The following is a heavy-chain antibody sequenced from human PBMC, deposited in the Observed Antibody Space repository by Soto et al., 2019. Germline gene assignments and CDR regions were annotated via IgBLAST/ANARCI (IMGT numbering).Heavy chain of an antibody. CDR3: ARALHGSGSYPTSYYYYMDV. J-gene: IGHJ6*03. D-gene: IGHD3-10*01. V-gene: IGHV3-13*01. Sequence: GGSLRLSCAASGFTFSSYDMHWVRQATGKGLEWVSAIGTAGDTYYPGSVKGRFTISRENAKNSLYLQMNSLRAGDTAVYYCARALHGSGSYPTSYYYYMDVWGKGTTVTVSS. CDR2: IGTAGDT. CDR1: GFTFSSYD.